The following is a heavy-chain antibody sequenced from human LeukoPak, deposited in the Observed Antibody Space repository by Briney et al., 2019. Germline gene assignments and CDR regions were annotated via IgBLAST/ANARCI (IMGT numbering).Heavy chain of an antibody. CDR2: IYYSGST. CDR1: GGSISSYY. V-gene: IGHV4-59*12. J-gene: IGHJ4*02. CDR3: ARDSGYDSSGY. D-gene: IGHD3-22*01. Sequence: SETLSLTCTVSGGSISSYYWSWIRQPPGKGLEWIGYIYYSGSTYYNPSLKSRVTISVDTSKNQFSLKLSSVTAADTAVYYCARDSGYDSSGYWGQGTLVTVSS.